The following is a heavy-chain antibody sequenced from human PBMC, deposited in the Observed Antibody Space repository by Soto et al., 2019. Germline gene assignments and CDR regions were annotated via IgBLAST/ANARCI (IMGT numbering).Heavy chain of an antibody. CDR3: TREAVLAENWFDP. CDR2: MNPKTGNI. J-gene: IGHJ5*02. Sequence: QVRLVQSGAEVKRPGASVKVSCRASGYTFVDYALHWVRQAPGQGLEWVGWMNPKTGNIKSSHKFEDRVSITRDTATSTAYMELSGLRSEDTAVYFCTREAVLAENWFDPWGQGTLVTVSS. D-gene: IGHD6-19*01. V-gene: IGHV1-3*01. CDR1: GYTFVDYA.